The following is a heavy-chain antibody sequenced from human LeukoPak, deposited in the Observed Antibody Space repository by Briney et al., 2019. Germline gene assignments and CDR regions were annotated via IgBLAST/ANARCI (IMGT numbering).Heavy chain of an antibody. Sequence: SETLSLTCTVSGDSISSYYWSWIRQPPGKGLEWVGYIYYSGSTNYNASLKSRVTISVDTSKNQFSLKLSSVTAADTAVYYCARRPSGVGYCSGGSCYSGYYYGMDVWGQGTTVTVSS. CDR2: IYYSGST. V-gene: IGHV4-59*01. J-gene: IGHJ6*02. CDR1: GDSISSYY. D-gene: IGHD2-15*01. CDR3: ARRPSGVGYCSGGSCYSGYYYGMDV.